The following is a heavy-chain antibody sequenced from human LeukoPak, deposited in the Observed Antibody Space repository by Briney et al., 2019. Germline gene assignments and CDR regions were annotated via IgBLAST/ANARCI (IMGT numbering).Heavy chain of an antibody. CDR2: ISSSRSTI. V-gene: IGHV3-48*04. CDR3: ATWFGEDAFDI. Sequence: GGSLRLSCAASGFTFSSYSMNWVRQAPGKGLEWVSYISSSRSTIYYADSVKGRFTISRDNAKNSLYLQMNSLRAEDTAVYYCATWFGEDAFDIWGQGTMVTVTS. D-gene: IGHD3-10*01. CDR1: GFTFSSYS. J-gene: IGHJ3*02.